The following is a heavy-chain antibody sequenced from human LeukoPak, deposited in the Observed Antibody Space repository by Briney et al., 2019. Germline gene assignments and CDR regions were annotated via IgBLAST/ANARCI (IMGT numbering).Heavy chain of an antibody. CDR1: GYTFTSYA. V-gene: IGHV1-69*13. Sequence: SVKVSCKASGYTFTSYAISWVRQAPGQGLEWMGGIIPIFGTANYAQKFQGRVTITADESASTAYMELSSLRSEDTAVYYCAREGYYDSSGPTPTFDYWGQGTLVTVSS. CDR3: AREGYYDSSGPTPTFDY. CDR2: IIPIFGTA. J-gene: IGHJ4*02. D-gene: IGHD3-22*01.